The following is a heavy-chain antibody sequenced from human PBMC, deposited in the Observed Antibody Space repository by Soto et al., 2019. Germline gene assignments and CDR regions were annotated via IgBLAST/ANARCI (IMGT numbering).Heavy chain of an antibody. V-gene: IGHV3-30-3*01. D-gene: IGHD3-10*01. CDR3: ARDGYNRGGFDY. J-gene: IGHJ4*02. CDR2: ISFDGANT. Sequence: QVQLVESGGGVVPPGGSLRVSCVASGFTFSSYNMHWVRQAPGEGLEWVAVISFDGANTFYADSVKDRFTISRDISRDTLYLQMSSLRDEDTAMYFCARDGYNRGGFDYWGQGTQVTVSS. CDR1: GFTFSSYN.